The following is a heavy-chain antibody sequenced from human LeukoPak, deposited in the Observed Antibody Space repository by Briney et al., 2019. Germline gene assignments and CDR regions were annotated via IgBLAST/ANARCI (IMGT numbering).Heavy chain of an antibody. CDR2: ISYDGSNK. Sequence: PGGSLRLSCAVSGFTFSSYAMHWVRQAPGKGLEWVAVISYDGSNKYYADSVKGRFTISRDNSKNTLYLQMNSLRAEDTAVYYCARDLIHYYGLSYYFDYWGQGTLVTVSS. CDR1: GFTFSSYA. CDR3: ARDLIHYYGLSYYFDY. D-gene: IGHD3-10*01. J-gene: IGHJ4*02. V-gene: IGHV3-30-3*01.